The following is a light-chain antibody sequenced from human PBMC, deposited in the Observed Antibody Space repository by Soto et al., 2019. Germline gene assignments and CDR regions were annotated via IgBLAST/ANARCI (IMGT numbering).Light chain of an antibody. CDR2: EVS. CDR1: SSDVGSYNL. CDR3: CSYAGSSSPYV. Sequence: QSVLTQPASVSGSPGQSITISCTGTSSDVGSYNLVSWYQQHPGKAPKLMIYEVSKRPSGVSNRVSGSKSGNTASLTISGLQAEDESYYYCCSYAGSSSPYVFGTGTKVTVL. V-gene: IGLV2-23*02. J-gene: IGLJ1*01.